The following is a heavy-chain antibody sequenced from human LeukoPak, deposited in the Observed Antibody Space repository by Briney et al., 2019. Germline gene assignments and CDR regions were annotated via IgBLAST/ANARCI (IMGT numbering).Heavy chain of an antibody. D-gene: IGHD2-21*02. V-gene: IGHV1-8*02. CDR3: ARTPPKGDIDY. Sequence: ASVKVSCKASGGTFSTHVITWVRQATGQGLEWLGWMSASSGNTGYAQKFQGRVSMTRATSISTAYLELTSLTFDDTAVYYCARTPPKGDIDYWGQGTLVTVSS. J-gene: IGHJ4*02. CDR1: GGTFSTHV. CDR2: MSASSGNT.